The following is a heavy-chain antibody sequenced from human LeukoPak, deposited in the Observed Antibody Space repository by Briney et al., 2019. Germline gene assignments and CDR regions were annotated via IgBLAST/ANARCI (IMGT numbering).Heavy chain of an antibody. V-gene: IGHV3-11*04. CDR1: GFTFSDYY. D-gene: IGHD6-13*01. CDR2: ISSSGSTI. Sequence: GGSLRLSCAASGFTFSDYYMSWIRQAPGKGLEWVSYISSSGSTIYYADSVKGRFTVSRDNAKNSLYLQMNSLRAEDTAVYYCARGIAAALSAFDIWGQGTMVTVSS. CDR3: ARGIAAALSAFDI. J-gene: IGHJ3*02.